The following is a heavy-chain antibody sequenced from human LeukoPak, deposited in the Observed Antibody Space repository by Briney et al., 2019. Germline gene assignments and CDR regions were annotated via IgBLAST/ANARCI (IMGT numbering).Heavy chain of an antibody. D-gene: IGHD6-6*01. CDR1: GGSFSGYY. Sequence: SETLSLTCAVYGGSFSGYYWSWIRQSPGKGLEWIGEINHSGSTNYNPSLKSRVIISVDTSKNQFSLKLNSVTAADTAVYYCARRRQYDSSLFWNFDLWGRGTLVTVSS. CDR2: INHSGST. V-gene: IGHV4-34*01. J-gene: IGHJ2*01. CDR3: ARRRQYDSSLFWNFDL.